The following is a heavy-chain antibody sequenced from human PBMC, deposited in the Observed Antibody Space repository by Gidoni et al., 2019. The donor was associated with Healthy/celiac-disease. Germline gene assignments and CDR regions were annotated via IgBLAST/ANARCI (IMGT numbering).Heavy chain of an antibody. CDR3: ARANYGDYHFDY. D-gene: IGHD4-17*01. Sequence: EVQLVESGGGLVQPGGSLRLSCAASGFTVSSNYMSWVRQAPGKGLEWVSVMYSGGSTYYADSVKGRFTISRDNSKNTLYLQMNSLRAEDTAVYYCARANYGDYHFDYWGQGTLVTVSS. J-gene: IGHJ4*02. V-gene: IGHV3-66*01. CDR1: GFTVSSNY. CDR2: MYSGGST.